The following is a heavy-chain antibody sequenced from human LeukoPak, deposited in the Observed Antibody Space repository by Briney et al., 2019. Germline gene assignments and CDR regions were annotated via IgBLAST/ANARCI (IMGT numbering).Heavy chain of an antibody. D-gene: IGHD4-23*01. CDR3: ARDHDGGNSGLFDY. Sequence: GVSLRLSCAVSGFNSSDYYMTWICQAPGKGREGLSYISSSGNIKSYADSVKGRFPISRDNAKKSLDLQMNSLRVEDTAVYYCARDHDGGNSGLFDYWGQGTLVTVSA. V-gene: IGHV3-11*01. J-gene: IGHJ4*02. CDR1: GFNSSDYY. CDR2: ISSSGNIK.